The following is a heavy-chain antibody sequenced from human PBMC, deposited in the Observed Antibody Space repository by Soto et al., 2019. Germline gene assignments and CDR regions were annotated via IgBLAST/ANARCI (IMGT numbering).Heavy chain of an antibody. CDR3: ARGNYGSGSYEPYFDY. CDR1: GFTFSSYS. D-gene: IGHD3-10*01. V-gene: IGHV3-21*01. Sequence: GGSLRLSCAASGFTFSSYSMNWVRQAPGKGLEWVSSISSSSSYIYYADSVKGRFTISRDNAKNSLYLQMNSLRAEDTAVYYCARGNYGSGSYEPYFDYWGQGTLVTVSS. CDR2: ISSSSSYI. J-gene: IGHJ4*02.